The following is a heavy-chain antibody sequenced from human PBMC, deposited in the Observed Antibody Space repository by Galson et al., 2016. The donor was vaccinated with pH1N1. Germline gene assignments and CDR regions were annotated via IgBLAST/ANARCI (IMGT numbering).Heavy chain of an antibody. D-gene: IGHD4-17*01. CDR3: ARQYDFGDYRGNAFDI. Sequence: QSGAEVKKPGESLKISCKASGSRFTSYWIAWVRQVPGKGLEWVGVVNPGGSTIRYGPPFQGQVTISSDKSINTAYLQWISLKASDTATYYCARQYDFGDYRGNAFDIWGQGTMVIVSS. CDR2: VNPGGSTI. J-gene: IGHJ3*02. V-gene: IGHV5-51*03. CDR1: GSRFTSYW.